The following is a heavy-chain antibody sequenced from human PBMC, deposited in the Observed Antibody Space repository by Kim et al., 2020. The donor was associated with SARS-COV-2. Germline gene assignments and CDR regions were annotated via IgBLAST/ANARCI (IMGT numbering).Heavy chain of an antibody. CDR2: I. J-gene: IGHJ4*02. V-gene: IGHV3-21*01. Sequence: IYYADSVEGQFTISRDNDKNSLYLQMNSLRGEDTAVYYCARDAGAARGDYWGQGTLVTVSS. CDR3: ARDAGAARGDY. D-gene: IGHD3-10*01.